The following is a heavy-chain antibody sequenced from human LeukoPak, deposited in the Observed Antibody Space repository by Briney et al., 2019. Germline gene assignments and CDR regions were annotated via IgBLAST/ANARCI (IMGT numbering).Heavy chain of an antibody. Sequence: PSETLSLTCTVSGGSISSYYWSWIRQPPGKGLEWIGYIYYSGSTNYNPSLKSRVTISVDTSKNQFSLKLSSVTAADTAVYYCARDPLWFGVTPYYFDYWGQGTLVTVSS. D-gene: IGHD3-10*01. J-gene: IGHJ4*02. CDR2: IYYSGST. V-gene: IGHV4-59*12. CDR1: GGSISSYY. CDR3: ARDPLWFGVTPYYFDY.